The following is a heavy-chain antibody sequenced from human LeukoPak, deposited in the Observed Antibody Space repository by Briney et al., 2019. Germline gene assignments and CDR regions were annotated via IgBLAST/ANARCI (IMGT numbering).Heavy chain of an antibody. Sequence: SETLSLTCTVSGGSISSSSYYWGWIRQPPGKGLEWIGSIYYSGSTYYNPSLKSRVTISVDTSKNQFSLKLSSVTAADTAVYYCARLSCHQPSRRPYYYYYYMDVWGKGTTVTVSS. CDR1: GGSISSSSYY. D-gene: IGHD1-14*01. V-gene: IGHV4-39*01. CDR2: IYYSGST. CDR3: ARLSCHQPSRRPYYYYYYMDV. J-gene: IGHJ6*03.